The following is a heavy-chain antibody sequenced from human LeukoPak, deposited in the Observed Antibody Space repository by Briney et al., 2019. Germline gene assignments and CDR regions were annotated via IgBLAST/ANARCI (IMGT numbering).Heavy chain of an antibody. CDR3: AKSFYYNSGSWGIFDY. D-gene: IGHD3-10*01. V-gene: IGHV3-7*05. Sequence: GGSLRLSCAASGFTYNSYWLTWVRQAPGKGLEWVANIKEDGSEKYYVDSVKGRFTISRDNAKNSLHLQMNSLRAEDTAVYYCAKSFYYNSGSWGIFDYWGQGTLVTVSS. CDR2: IKEDGSEK. CDR1: GFTYNSYW. J-gene: IGHJ4*02.